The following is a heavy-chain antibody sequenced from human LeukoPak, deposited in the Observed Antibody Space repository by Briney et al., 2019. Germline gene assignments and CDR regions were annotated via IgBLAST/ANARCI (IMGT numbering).Heavy chain of an antibody. D-gene: IGHD1-26*01. Sequence: SETLSLTCTVSGGSISSSSYYWGWIRQPPGKGLEWIGSIYYSGSTYYNPSLKSRVTISVDTSKNQFSLKPSSVTAADTAVYYCARLGGVGATIDYWGQGTLVTVSS. CDR1: GGSISSSSYY. CDR3: ARLGGVGATIDY. J-gene: IGHJ4*02. CDR2: IYYSGST. V-gene: IGHV4-39*01.